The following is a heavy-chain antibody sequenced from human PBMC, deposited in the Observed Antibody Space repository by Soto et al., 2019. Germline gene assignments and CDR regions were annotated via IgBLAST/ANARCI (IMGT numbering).Heavy chain of an antibody. CDR1: GYSLTSYW. V-gene: IGHV5-51*01. Sequence: GESLKISCKGSGYSLTSYWIGWVRQMPGKGLEWMGIIYPGDSDTRYSPSFQGQVTISADKSISTAYLQWSSLKASDTAMYYCARLSGRNTSFHGMDVWGQGTTVTVSS. CDR2: IYPGDSDT. J-gene: IGHJ6*02. D-gene: IGHD2-2*02. CDR3: ARLSGRNTSFHGMDV.